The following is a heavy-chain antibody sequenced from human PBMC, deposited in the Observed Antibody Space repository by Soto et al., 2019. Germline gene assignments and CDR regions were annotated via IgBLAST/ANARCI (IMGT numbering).Heavy chain of an antibody. CDR2: ISYDGSNK. CDR3: TVPPTSSSWSGFFQH. D-gene: IGHD6-13*01. CDR1: GFTFSSYG. J-gene: IGHJ1*01. V-gene: IGHV3-30*03. Sequence: QVQLVESGGGVVQPGRSLRLSCAASGFTFSSYGMHWVRQAPDKGLEWVAVISYDGSNKYYPDSVKGRFTTSRDNSKNTLYLKMNTLRSEDAAVYYCTVPPTSSSWSGFFQHWGQGTLVTVSS.